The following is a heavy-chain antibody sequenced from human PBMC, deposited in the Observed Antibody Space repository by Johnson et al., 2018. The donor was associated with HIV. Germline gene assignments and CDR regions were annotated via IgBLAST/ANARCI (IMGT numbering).Heavy chain of an antibody. V-gene: IGHV3-9*01. CDR2: ISWNSGSI. J-gene: IGHJ3*02. CDR1: GFTFDDYA. D-gene: IGHD6-6*01. CDR3: ARDRGYSSSSANAFDI. Sequence: VESGGGLVQPGRSLRLSCAASGFTFDDYAMHWVRQAPGKGLEWVSGISWNSGSIGYADSVKGRFTISRDNAKNSLYLQMNSLRAEDTAVYYCARDRGYSSSSANAFDIWGQGTMVTVSS.